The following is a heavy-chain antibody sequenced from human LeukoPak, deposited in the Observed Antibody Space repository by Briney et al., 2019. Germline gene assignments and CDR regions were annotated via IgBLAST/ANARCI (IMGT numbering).Heavy chain of an antibody. CDR3: ARMAPFNWFDP. Sequence: GASVKVSCKASHYTFNNFGLSWVRQAPGQGLEWMGWISPYNGDTTYAQKFQGRVTMTTEASTRTAYLELRSLQSDDTAVYYCARMAPFNWFDPWGQGTLVTVSS. D-gene: IGHD5-24*01. V-gene: IGHV1-18*01. J-gene: IGHJ5*02. CDR1: HYTFNNFG. CDR2: ISPYNGDT.